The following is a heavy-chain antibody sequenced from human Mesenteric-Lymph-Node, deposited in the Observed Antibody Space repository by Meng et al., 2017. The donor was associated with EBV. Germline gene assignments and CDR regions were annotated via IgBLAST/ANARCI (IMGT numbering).Heavy chain of an antibody. CDR3: ARGSYYAGTPFDS. J-gene: IGHJ5*01. Sequence: QGQLQESGPGLVKPSGTLSLTCAVSGGSIVTTNWWSWVRHPPGKGLEWIGEIYHSGSTLYNPSLKSRGTILVDKSENHFTLELTSLTAADTAVYYCARGSYYAGTPFDSWGQGTLVTVSS. V-gene: IGHV4-4*02. CDR1: GGSIVTTNW. CDR2: IYHSGST. D-gene: IGHD3-10*01.